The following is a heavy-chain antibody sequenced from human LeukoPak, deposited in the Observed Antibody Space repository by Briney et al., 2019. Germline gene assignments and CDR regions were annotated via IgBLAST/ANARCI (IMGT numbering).Heavy chain of an antibody. CDR3: TQDYMGSYLA. V-gene: IGHV3-43*02. J-gene: IGHJ5*02. CDR1: GFTFDKYP. CDR2: VTENGGTT. Sequence: PGGSLRLSCAASGFTFDKYPMHWVRQPPGKGLEWVALVTENGGTTFYAGSVKGRFTISRDNSKTSVYLQMNSLISEDTALHYCTQDYMGSYLAWGQGTLVTVSS. D-gene: IGHD1-26*01.